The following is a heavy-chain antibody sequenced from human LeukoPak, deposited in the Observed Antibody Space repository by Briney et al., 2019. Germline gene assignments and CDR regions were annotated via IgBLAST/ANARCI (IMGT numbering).Heavy chain of an antibody. Sequence: PGGSLRLSCAASGFTFSSYGMSWVRQAPGKGLEWVSAISGSGGSTYYADSVKGRFTISRDNSKNTLYLQMNSLRAEDTAVYYCTKERRRDDILTGSFSDWGQGILVTVSS. CDR1: GFTFSSYG. V-gene: IGHV3-23*01. J-gene: IGHJ4*02. D-gene: IGHD3-9*01. CDR2: ISGSGGST. CDR3: TKERRRDDILTGSFSD.